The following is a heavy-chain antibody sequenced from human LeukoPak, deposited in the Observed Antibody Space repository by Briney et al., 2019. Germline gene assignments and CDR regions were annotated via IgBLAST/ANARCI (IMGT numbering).Heavy chain of an antibody. CDR3: ARQDDYYYMDV. J-gene: IGHJ6*03. V-gene: IGHV4-34*01. CDR2: INHSGST. Sequence: PSETLSLTCAVYGGSFSGYYWSWIRQPPGKGLEWIGEINHSGSTNYNPSLKSRVTISVDTSKNQFSLKLSSVTAADTAVYYCARQDDYYYMDVWGKGTTVTISS. CDR1: GGSFSGYY.